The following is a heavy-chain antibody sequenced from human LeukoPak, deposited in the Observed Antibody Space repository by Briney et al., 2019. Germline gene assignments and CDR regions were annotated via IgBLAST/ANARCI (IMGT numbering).Heavy chain of an antibody. J-gene: IGHJ3*02. D-gene: IGHD3-3*01. Sequence: ASVKVSCKASGYTFTGYYMHWVRQAPGQGLEWMGWINPNSGGTNYAQKFQGWVTMTRDTSISTAYMELSRLRSDDTAVYYCARAYTIFGVVRDAFDIWGQGTMVTVSS. V-gene: IGHV1-2*04. CDR2: INPNSGGT. CDR1: GYTFTGYY. CDR3: ARAYTIFGVVRDAFDI.